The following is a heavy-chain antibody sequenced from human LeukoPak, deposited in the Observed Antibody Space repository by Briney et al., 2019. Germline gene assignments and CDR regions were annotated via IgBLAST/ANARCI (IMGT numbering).Heavy chain of an antibody. Sequence: ASVKVSCKSSGYTFTTYGISWVRQAPGQGLEWMGWINPNSGDTKYAQKFQGRVTMTRDTSISTAYMELTRLRSDDTAVYYCARGGLRVMVYRLYYMDVWGKGTTVTVSS. D-gene: IGHD2-8*01. V-gene: IGHV1-2*02. CDR3: ARGGLRVMVYRLYYMDV. CDR2: INPNSGDT. CDR1: GYTFTTYG. J-gene: IGHJ6*03.